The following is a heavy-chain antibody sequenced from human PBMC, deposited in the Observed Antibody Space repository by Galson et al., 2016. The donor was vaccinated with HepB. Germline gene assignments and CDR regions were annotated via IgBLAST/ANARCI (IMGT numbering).Heavy chain of an antibody. J-gene: IGHJ2*01. CDR3: ARENVKIYYDSSGPRYFDL. D-gene: IGHD3-22*01. CDR1: GGSISSNY. CDR2: INYSGST. Sequence: SETLSLTCTVSGGSISSNYWSWIRQPPGKGLEWIGYINYSGSTNHNPSLKRRLTISVDTSNNQFSLKLSSVTAADTAVYYCARENVKIYYDSSGPRYFDLWGRGTLVTVSS. V-gene: IGHV4-59*01.